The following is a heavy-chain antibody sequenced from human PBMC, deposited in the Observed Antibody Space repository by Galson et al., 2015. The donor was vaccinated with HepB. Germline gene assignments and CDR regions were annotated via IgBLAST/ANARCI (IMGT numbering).Heavy chain of an antibody. CDR1: GFTFSSYA. V-gene: IGHV3-30-3*01. J-gene: IGHJ4*02. CDR3: ARDLGGYCSSTSCYPYY. CDR2: ISYDGSNK. Sequence: SLRLSCAASGFTFSSYAMHWVRQAPGKGLEWVAVISYDGSNKYYADSVKGRFTISRDNSKNTLYRQMNSLRAEDTAVYYCARDLGGYCSSTSCYPYYGGQGTLVTVSS. D-gene: IGHD2-2*01.